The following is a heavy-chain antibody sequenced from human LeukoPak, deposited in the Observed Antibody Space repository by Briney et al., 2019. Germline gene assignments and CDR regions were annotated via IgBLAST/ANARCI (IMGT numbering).Heavy chain of an antibody. CDR3: ARSTFQLDGAFDI. CDR1: GGSISSSSYY. D-gene: IGHD6-6*01. Sequence: SETLSLTCTVSGGSISSSSYYWGWIRQPPGKGLEWIGSIYYSGSTYYNPSLKSRVTISVDTSKNQFSLKLSSVTAADTAVYYCARSTFQLDGAFDIWGQGTMVTVSS. J-gene: IGHJ3*02. V-gene: IGHV4-39*07. CDR2: IYYSGST.